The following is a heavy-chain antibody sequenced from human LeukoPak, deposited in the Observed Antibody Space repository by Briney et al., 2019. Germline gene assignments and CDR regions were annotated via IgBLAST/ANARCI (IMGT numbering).Heavy chain of an antibody. J-gene: IGHJ4*02. CDR3: TRRSTI. V-gene: IGHV3-15*01. CDR1: GGSISSYY. CDR2: IKAKIHGETI. Sequence: PSETLSLTCTVSGGSISSYYWGWIRQPPGKGLEWVARIKAKIHGETIDYAAPVRGRFIISRDDSRNTVYLQMNSLKFEDTAMYYCTRRSTIWGRGTRVTVSS. D-gene: IGHD5-24*01.